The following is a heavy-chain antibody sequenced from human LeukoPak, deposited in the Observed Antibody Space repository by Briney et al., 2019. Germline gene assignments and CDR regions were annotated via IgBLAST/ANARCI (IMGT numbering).Heavy chain of an antibody. CDR3: ANLGNWNDVRDY. J-gene: IGHJ4*02. CDR1: GFTFISYA. V-gene: IGHV3-23*01. CDR2: ISAGGGTI. D-gene: IGHD1-20*01. Sequence: PGGSLRLSCAASGFTFISYAMTWVRQAPGKGLEWVSAISAGGGTILYADSVKGRFTISRDNSKNTLYLQMNSLRAGDTAVYYCANLGNWNDVRDYWGQGTLVTVSS.